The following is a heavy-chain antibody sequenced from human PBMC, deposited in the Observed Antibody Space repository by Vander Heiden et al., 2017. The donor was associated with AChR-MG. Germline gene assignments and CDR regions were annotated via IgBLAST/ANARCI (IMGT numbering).Heavy chain of an antibody. D-gene: IGHD3-9*01. V-gene: IGHV1-69*01. CDR1: GATFSRYA. J-gene: IGHJ6*03. CDR3: ARAPLLRYFDWANYYYYMDV. Sequence: QVQLVQSGAEVKKPGSSVKVSCQASGATFSRYAISWVRQAPGQGLEWMGGISPIFGTANYAQKFQGRVTITADESTSTAYMELSSLRSEDTAVYYCARAPLLRYFDWANYYYYMDVWGKGTTVTVSS. CDR2: ISPIFGTA.